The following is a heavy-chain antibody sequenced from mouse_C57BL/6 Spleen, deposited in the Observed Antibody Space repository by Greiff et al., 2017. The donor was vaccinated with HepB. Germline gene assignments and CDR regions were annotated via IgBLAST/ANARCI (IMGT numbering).Heavy chain of an antibody. Sequence: VQLQQSGPELVKPGASVKISCKASGYAFSSSWMNWVKQRPGKGLEWIGRIYPGDGDTNYNGKFKGKATMTAAKSSSTAYMQLSSLTSEDSAFYFCATYYYGSSYGLFAYWGQGTLVTVSA. D-gene: IGHD1-1*01. J-gene: IGHJ3*01. CDR2: IYPGDGDT. CDR3: ATYYYGSSYGLFAY. V-gene: IGHV1-82*01. CDR1: GYAFSSSW.